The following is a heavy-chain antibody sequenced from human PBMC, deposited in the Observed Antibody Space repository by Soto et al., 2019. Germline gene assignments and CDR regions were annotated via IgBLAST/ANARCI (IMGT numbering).Heavy chain of an antibody. J-gene: IGHJ6*02. Sequence: GGSLRLSCEASGFSFDDYAMHWVRQAPGKGLEWVSSISWNSVSIGYADSVKGRFTISRDNAKNSLYLQMNSLGSEDTALYYCAKDMENGYNPYYFYGMDVWGQGTTVTVSS. CDR3: AKDMENGYNPYYFYGMDV. D-gene: IGHD3-10*01. CDR1: GFSFDDYA. V-gene: IGHV3-9*01. CDR2: ISWNSVSI.